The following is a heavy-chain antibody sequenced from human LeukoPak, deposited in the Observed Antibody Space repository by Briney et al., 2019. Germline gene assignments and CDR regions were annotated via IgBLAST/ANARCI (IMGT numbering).Heavy chain of an antibody. V-gene: IGHV3-23*01. CDR3: AKVLGRSGWQTDY. Sequence: GGSLRLSCAASGFTFSSYAMTWVRQAPGKGLEWVSAISGSGGTTYYADSVKGRFTISRDNSKDTVYLQMDSLRAEDTAVYFCAKVLGRSGWQTDYWGQGTLVTVSS. CDR2: ISGSGGTT. J-gene: IGHJ4*02. D-gene: IGHD6-19*01. CDR1: GFTFSSYA.